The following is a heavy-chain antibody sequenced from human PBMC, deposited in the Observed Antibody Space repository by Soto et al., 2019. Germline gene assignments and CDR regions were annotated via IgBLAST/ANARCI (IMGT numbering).Heavy chain of an antibody. CDR1: GYSFTSYW. Sequence: GESLKISCKGSGYSFTSYWIGWVRQMPGKCLEWMGIIYPGDSYTRYSPSFQGQVTISADNTNSTAYLQWSSLSGSDTTMNYCARQYYYDSSGYPGRYYYGMDAWGQGTTVTVSS. V-gene: IGHV5-51*01. D-gene: IGHD3-22*01. J-gene: IGHJ6*02. CDR3: ARQYYYDSSGYPGRYYYGMDA. CDR2: IYPGDSYT.